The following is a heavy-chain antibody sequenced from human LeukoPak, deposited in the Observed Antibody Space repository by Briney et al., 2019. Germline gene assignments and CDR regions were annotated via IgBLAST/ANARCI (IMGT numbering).Heavy chain of an antibody. Sequence: PGGSLRLTCAASGFTFSGYAMSWVRQAPGQALEWVSAITSGGGTTYYAGSVKGRFTISRDNSKNTLYLQMNSLRAEDTAVYYCARDHPRGAWVFDYWGQGTLVSVSS. CDR3: ARDHPRGAWVFDY. CDR1: GFTFSGYA. V-gene: IGHV3-23*01. J-gene: IGHJ4*02. D-gene: IGHD3-10*01. CDR2: ITSGGGTT.